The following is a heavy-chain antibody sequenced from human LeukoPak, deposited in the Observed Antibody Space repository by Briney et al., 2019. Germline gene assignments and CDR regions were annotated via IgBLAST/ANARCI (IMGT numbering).Heavy chain of an antibody. CDR2: IYTSGIISGNT. CDR3: ARDRYYYDSSTYYSAFDI. V-gene: IGHV4-4*07. CDR1: GGSISSYY. D-gene: IGHD3-22*01. J-gene: IGHJ3*02. Sequence: SETLSLTCTVSGGSISSYYWSWIRQPAGKGLEWIGRIYTSGIISGNTNYNPSLKSRVTMSVDSSKNHFSLKLSSVTAADTAVYYCARDRYYYDSSTYYSAFDIWGQGTMVTVSS.